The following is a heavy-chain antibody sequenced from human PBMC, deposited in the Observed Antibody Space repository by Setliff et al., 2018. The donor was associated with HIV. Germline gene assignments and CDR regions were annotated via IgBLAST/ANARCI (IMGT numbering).Heavy chain of an antibody. CDR3: AREIAIFGVVTDYWYFDL. CDR1: GGSFNDYQ. J-gene: IGHJ2*01. CDR2: INHSGTT. D-gene: IGHD3-3*01. Sequence: SETLSLTCAVYGGSFNDYQWSWIRQPPGKGLEWIGEINHSGTTNYNPSLKSRVTMSVDTSKNQFSLKLNSVTAADTAVYYCAREIAIFGVVTDYWYFDLWGRGTLVTVPQ. V-gene: IGHV4-34*01.